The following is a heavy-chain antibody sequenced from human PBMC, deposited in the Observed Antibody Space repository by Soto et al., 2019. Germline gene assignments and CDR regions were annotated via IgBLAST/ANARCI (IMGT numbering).Heavy chain of an antibody. D-gene: IGHD2-2*01. J-gene: IGHJ5*02. CDR2: ISGSGGST. V-gene: IGHV3-23*01. CDR3: AKGRYCSSTSCPPVDWFDP. Sequence: EVQLLESGGGLVQPGGSLRLSCAASGFTFSSYAMSWVRQAPGKGLEWVSAISGSGGSTYYADSVKGRFTISRDNSKNTLNLQMNSLRAEDTAVYYCAKGRYCSSTSCPPVDWFDPWGQGTLVTVSS. CDR1: GFTFSSYA.